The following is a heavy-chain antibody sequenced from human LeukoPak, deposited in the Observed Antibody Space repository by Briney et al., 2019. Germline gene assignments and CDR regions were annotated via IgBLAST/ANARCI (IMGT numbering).Heavy chain of an antibody. V-gene: IGHV3-23*01. CDR2: ISASGGST. J-gene: IGHJ6*01. CDR1: GFTFSSSA. CDR3: AKDLSSSSPFGGMDV. D-gene: IGHD6-13*01. Sequence: QPGGSLRLSCAASGFTFSSSAMSWVRQVPGKGLEWVSGISASGGSTYYADSVRGRFTISRDNSKNTLYLQMNSLRAEDTAVYYCAKDLSSSSPFGGMDVWGQGTTVTASS.